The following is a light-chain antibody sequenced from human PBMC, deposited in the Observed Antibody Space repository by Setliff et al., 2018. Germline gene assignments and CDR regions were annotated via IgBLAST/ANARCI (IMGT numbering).Light chain of an antibody. Sequence: LPQPRSVSGSPGQSVTISCTRASRDVGAYNYVSWYQQHPGKVPKLMIYDVTKRPSGVPDRFSGSKSGNTASLTVPGLQAEDEADYYCCSYTGFSYVFGSGTKVTVL. CDR2: DVT. J-gene: IGLJ1*01. CDR3: CSYTGFSYV. V-gene: IGLV2-11*01. CDR1: SRDVGAYNY.